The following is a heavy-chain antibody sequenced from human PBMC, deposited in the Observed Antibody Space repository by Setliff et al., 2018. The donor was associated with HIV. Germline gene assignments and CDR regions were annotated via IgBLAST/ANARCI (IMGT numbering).Heavy chain of an antibody. D-gene: IGHD3-22*01. CDR2: INHRGST. CDR3: ARHDSGGYYSLDY. V-gene: IGHV4-34*01. CDR1: GASFSGYY. J-gene: IGHJ4*02. Sequence: SETLSLTCAVYGASFSGYYWSWVRQPPGKGLEWIGEINHRGSTNYNPSLKSRVTISVDTSKNQFSLKVRSVTAADTAVYYCARHDSGGYYSLDYWGQGTLVTVSS.